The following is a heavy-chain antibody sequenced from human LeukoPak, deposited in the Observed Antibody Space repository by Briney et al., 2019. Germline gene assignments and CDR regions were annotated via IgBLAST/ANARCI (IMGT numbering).Heavy chain of an antibody. V-gene: IGHV4-59*01. Sequence: SETLSLTCSVSGNSISSYYWGWMRQPPGKGLEWIGYIHYSGSSIYNPSLKSRVTIPVDTSKNQFSLKLSSVPAADTAVYYCARETYYYDSSGIYYYYYYMDVWGKGTTVTVSS. CDR3: ARETYYYDSSGIYYYYYYMDV. CDR2: IHYSGSS. J-gene: IGHJ6*03. D-gene: IGHD3-22*01. CDR1: GNSISSYY.